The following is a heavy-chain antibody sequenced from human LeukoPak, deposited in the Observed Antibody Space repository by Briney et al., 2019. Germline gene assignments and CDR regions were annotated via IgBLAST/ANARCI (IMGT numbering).Heavy chain of an antibody. V-gene: IGHV1-18*01. CDR3: ARDRLRFGELLPFDY. CDR1: GYTFTSYG. Sequence: ASVKVSCKASGYTFTSYGISWVRQAPGQGLEWMGWISAYIGNTNYAQKLQGRVTMTTDTSTSTAYMELRSLRSDDTAVYYCARDRLRFGELLPFDYWGQGTLVTVSS. D-gene: IGHD3-10*01. CDR2: ISAYIGNT. J-gene: IGHJ4*02.